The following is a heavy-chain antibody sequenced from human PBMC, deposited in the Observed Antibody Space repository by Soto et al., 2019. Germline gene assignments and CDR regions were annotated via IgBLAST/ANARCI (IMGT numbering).Heavy chain of an antibody. J-gene: IGHJ4*02. CDR1: GFSFSDYS. V-gene: IGHV3-48*02. CDR3: ARVSDYAN. D-gene: IGHD2-2*01. Sequence: EVQLVESGGGLVQPGGSLRLSCAASGFSFSDYSMNWLRQAPGKGTEWVSYITSISSTIYYADSVKGRFTISRDNARNALYLQMNSLREEDTAVYYCARVSDYANWGQGTLVTVSS. CDR2: ITSISSTI.